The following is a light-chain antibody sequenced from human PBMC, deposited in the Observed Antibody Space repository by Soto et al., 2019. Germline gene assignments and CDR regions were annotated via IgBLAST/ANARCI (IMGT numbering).Light chain of an antibody. CDR2: YDT. Sequence: SYELTQPPSVSVAPGKTARITCGGNNIGSKSVHWYQQKPGQAPVLVIYYDTDRPSGIPERFSGSNSGNTATLTISRVEAGDEADYYCQVWDSNSEHVVYGGGTKLTVL. J-gene: IGLJ2*01. V-gene: IGLV3-21*04. CDR3: QVWDSNSEHVV. CDR1: NIGSKS.